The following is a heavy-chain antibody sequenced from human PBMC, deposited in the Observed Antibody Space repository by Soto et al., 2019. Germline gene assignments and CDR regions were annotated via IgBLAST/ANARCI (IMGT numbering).Heavy chain of an antibody. CDR2: LHPSSGGT. D-gene: IGHD3-22*01. J-gene: IGHJ4*02. V-gene: IGHV1-2*02. CDR3: ALTDYYDSSGHYFDV. CDR1: GYTFTGFY. Sequence: ASVKVSWKASGYTFTGFYMHWLRQAPGQGLEWMGWLHPSSGGTRYAQKFQGRVTMTRDTSISTAYMELSRLRSDDTAVFYCALTDYYDSSGHYFDVWGQGTLVTVSS.